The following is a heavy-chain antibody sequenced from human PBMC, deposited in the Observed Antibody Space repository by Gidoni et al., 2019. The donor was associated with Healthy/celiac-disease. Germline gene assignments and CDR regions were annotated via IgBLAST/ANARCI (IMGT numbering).Heavy chain of an antibody. CDR2: ISWNSGSI. Sequence: EVQLVESGGGLVQPGRSLRLSCAASGFTFDDYAMHWVRQAPGKGREWVSGISWNSGSIGYADSVKGRFTISRDNAKNSLYLQMNSLRAEDTALYYCAKALFTFRPAAGAAFDIWGQGTMVTVSS. CDR1: GFTFDDYA. D-gene: IGHD6-13*01. V-gene: IGHV3-9*01. CDR3: AKALFTFRPAAGAAFDI. J-gene: IGHJ3*02.